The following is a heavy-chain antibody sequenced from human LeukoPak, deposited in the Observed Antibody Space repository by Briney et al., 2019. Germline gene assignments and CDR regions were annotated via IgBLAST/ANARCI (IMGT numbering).Heavy chain of an antibody. V-gene: IGHV4-4*07. CDR3: ARGESGYSYGVDY. CDR2: IYPSGST. D-gene: IGHD5-18*01. Sequence: PSETLSLTCTVSGGSISDYYWSWIRQSAGKGLEWIGRIYPSGSTNYNPSLKSRVTMSVDTSRMQFSLRLTSVTAADTAVYYCARGESGYSYGVDYWGQGTLVTVSS. J-gene: IGHJ4*02. CDR1: GGSISDYY.